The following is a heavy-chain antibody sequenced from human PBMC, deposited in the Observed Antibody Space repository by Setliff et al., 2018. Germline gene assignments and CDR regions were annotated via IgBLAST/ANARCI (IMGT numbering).Heavy chain of an antibody. J-gene: IGHJ6*03. CDR3: ARDLYSSSPYYYYYYMDV. CDR2: INPNSAVT. Sequence: VASVKVSCKASGYTFTGYYMHWVRQAPGQGLEWMGRINPNSAVTNYAQKFQGRVTMTRDTSISTAYMELSGLRSDDTAVYYCARDLYSSSPYYYYYYMDVWGKGTTVTVSS. V-gene: IGHV1-2*06. D-gene: IGHD6-6*01. CDR1: GYTFTGYY.